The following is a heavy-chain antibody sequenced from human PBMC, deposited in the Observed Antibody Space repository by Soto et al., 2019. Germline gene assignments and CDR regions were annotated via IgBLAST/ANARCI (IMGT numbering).Heavy chain of an antibody. D-gene: IGHD3-10*01. J-gene: IGHJ4*02. CDR3: ARRNLYGSGRYSFDY. CDR1: GYTFTNYA. CDR2: INAAIGNT. Sequence: ASVKVSCKASGYTFTNYAMHWVRQAPGQRLEWMGWINAAIGNTKYSQKFQGSVTITRDTSANTAYMELSSLRSEDTAVYYCARRNLYGSGRYSFDYWGQGTLVTVSS. V-gene: IGHV1-3*01.